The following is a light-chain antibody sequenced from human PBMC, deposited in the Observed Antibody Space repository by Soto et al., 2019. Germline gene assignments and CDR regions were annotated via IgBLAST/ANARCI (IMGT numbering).Light chain of an antibody. CDR3: QSYDSSLTLRV. Sequence: QSVLTQPPSVSGAPGQRVTISCTGSSSNIGAGYDVHWYQQLPGTAPKLLIYANTNRPSGVPDRFSGSKSGTSASLAITGLQPDDEADYLCQSYDSSLTLRVFGTGTKLTVL. V-gene: IGLV1-40*01. CDR1: SSNIGAGYD. CDR2: ANT. J-gene: IGLJ1*01.